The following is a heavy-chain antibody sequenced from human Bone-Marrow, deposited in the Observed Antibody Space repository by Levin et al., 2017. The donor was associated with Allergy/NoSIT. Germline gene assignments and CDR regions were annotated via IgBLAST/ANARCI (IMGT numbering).Heavy chain of an antibody. CDR1: GFTFNTYA. CDR3: AREKAGPRGGFDV. V-gene: IGHV3-30*03. CDR2: ISYDGSNK. J-gene: IGHJ3*01. Sequence: GGSLRLSCAASGFTFNTYAMHWVRQAPGKGLEWVAVISYDGSNKYYTDSVEGRFTISRDNVKNSLFLEMNSLTVEDTAVYYCAREKAGPRGGFDVWGQGTLVTVSS. D-gene: IGHD2-15*01.